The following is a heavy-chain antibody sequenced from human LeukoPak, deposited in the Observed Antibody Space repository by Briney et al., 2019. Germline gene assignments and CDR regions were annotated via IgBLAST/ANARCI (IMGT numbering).Heavy chain of an antibody. CDR3: ARDGYSGSDAL. CDR2: IYHSGST. Sequence: SETLSLTCTVSGGSISTYYWSWIRQPPGKGLEWIGYIYHSGSTNYNPSLKSRVTISVDTSQNQFYLKLSSVTAADTAVYYCARDGYSGSDALWGQGTLVTVSS. D-gene: IGHD5-12*01. CDR1: GGSISTYY. V-gene: IGHV4-59*01. J-gene: IGHJ4*02.